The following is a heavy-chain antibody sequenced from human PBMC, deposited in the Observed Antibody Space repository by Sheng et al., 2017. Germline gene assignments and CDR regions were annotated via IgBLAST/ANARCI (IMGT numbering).Heavy chain of an antibody. CDR1: GGSISSSN. Sequence: LQLQESGPELVKPSETLSLTCTVSGGSISSSNYYWVWIRQPPGKGLEWVSSISSSSSYIYYADSVKGRFTISRDNAKNSLYLQMNSLRAEDTAVYYCARDRITETAFDIWGQGTMVTVSS. J-gene: IGHJ3*02. D-gene: IGHD3-10*01. CDR3: ARDRITETAFDI. V-gene: IGHV3-21*02. CDR2: ISSSSSYI.